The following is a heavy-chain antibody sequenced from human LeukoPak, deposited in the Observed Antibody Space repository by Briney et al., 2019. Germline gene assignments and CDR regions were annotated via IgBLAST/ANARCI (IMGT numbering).Heavy chain of an antibody. V-gene: IGHV3-23*01. Sequence: GGSLRLSCAASGFSFTSYAMNWVRQAPGKGLEWVSVISASGNTTYYADSVKGRFTISRDNSKNTLYLQMSSLRVEDTAVYYCAKAGPDAIFGVVQSPVDVWGKGTTVTVSS. CDR2: ISASGNTT. CDR3: AKAGPDAIFGVVQSPVDV. CDR1: GFSFTSYA. J-gene: IGHJ6*04. D-gene: IGHD3-3*01.